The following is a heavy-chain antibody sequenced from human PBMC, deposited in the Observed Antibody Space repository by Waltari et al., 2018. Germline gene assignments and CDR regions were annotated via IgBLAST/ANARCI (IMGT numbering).Heavy chain of an antibody. D-gene: IGHD2-15*01. Sequence: QVHVVQSGTEVKKPGASVRVSCRVSGDTFSSNGLTWVRQAPGQGLEWMGWVSSYGGDVNYAQKFQGRLTMTTDSSTTTTYMELRNLRFDDTAVYFCARDPYWSFWGQGTLVTVSS. CDR2: VSSYGGDV. CDR1: GDTFSSNG. V-gene: IGHV1-18*01. J-gene: IGHJ4*02. CDR3: ARDPYWSF.